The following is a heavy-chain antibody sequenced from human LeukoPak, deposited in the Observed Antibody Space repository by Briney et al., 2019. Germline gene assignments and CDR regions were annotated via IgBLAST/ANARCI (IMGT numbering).Heavy chain of an antibody. CDR2: FDPEDGDT. J-gene: IGHJ4*02. V-gene: IGHV1-24*01. Sequence: ASVTVSCKVSGFTLTELSMHWVRQAPGKGLEWMGGFDPEDGDTIYAQKFQGRVTMTEDTSTDTAYLELSSLRSEDTAVYYCATDPVGYCSSDSCYSVDYWGQGTLVTVSS. CDR3: ATDPVGYCSSDSCYSVDY. CDR1: GFTLTELS. D-gene: IGHD2-2*01.